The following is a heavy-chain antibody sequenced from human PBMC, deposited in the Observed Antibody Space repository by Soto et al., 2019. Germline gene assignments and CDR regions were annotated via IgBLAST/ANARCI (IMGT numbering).Heavy chain of an antibody. Sequence: QVQLEQSGAEVKKPGSSVKVSCKASGGTLSDHGVAWLRQAPGQGLEWMGGTIPVFNTAKYAQKFQGRVTVTADKLPDIAYMELSSLRSEDTALYFCARGVYGSGNYYTGPSAFDIWGQGTMVIVSS. V-gene: IGHV1-69*06. CDR2: TIPVFNTA. CDR1: GGTLSDHG. CDR3: ARGVYGSGNYYTGPSAFDI. J-gene: IGHJ3*02. D-gene: IGHD3-10*01.